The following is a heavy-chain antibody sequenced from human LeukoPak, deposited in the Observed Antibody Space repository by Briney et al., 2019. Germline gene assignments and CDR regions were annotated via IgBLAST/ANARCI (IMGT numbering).Heavy chain of an antibody. Sequence: GGSLRLSCAASGYTFSSYWMHWVRQAPGKGLVWVSRINTDGSSTSYADSVKGRFTISRDNAKNTLYLQMNSLRAEDTAVYYCARDPRLRNDIVVVPAAIRDYYYYYYMDVWGKGTTVTVSS. J-gene: IGHJ6*03. D-gene: IGHD2-2*02. CDR1: GYTFSSYW. V-gene: IGHV3-74*01. CDR2: INTDGSST. CDR3: ARDPRLRNDIVVVPAAIRDYYYYYYMDV.